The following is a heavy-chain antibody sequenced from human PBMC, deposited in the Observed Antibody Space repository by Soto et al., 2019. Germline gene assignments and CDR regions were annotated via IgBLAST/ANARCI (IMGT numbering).Heavy chain of an antibody. CDR2: ISSSGRTI. Sequence: PGGSLRLSCAASGFIFSSYEMNWVRQAPGRGLEWVSYISSSGRTIYYADSVKGRFTISRDNAKNSLYLQMNSLRGDDTAVYYCARDGRQRRPGGWSDPWGQGTLVTVSS. V-gene: IGHV3-48*03. D-gene: IGHD1-1*01. CDR3: ARDGRQRRPGGWSDP. CDR1: GFIFSSYE. J-gene: IGHJ5*02.